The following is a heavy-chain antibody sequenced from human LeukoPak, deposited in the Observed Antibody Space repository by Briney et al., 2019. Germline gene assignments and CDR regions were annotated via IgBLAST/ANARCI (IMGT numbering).Heavy chain of an antibody. CDR2: INHSGST. CDR1: GGSFSGYY. J-gene: IGHJ6*02. V-gene: IGHV4-34*01. Sequence: SETLSLTCAVYGGSFSGYYWSWIRQPPGKGLEWIGEINHSGSTYYNPSLKSRVTISVDTSKNQFSLKLSSVTAADTAVYYCARRPEVGYCSSTSCYDLYYYYGMDVWGQGTTVTVSS. CDR3: ARRPEVGYCSSTSCYDLYYYYGMDV. D-gene: IGHD2-2*01.